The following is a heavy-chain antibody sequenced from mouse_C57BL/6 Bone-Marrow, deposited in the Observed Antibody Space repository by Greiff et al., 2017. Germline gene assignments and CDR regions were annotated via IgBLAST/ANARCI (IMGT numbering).Heavy chain of an antibody. V-gene: IGHV1-59*01. J-gene: IGHJ4*01. CDR3: ASCVTTPAMDY. CDR1: GYTFTSYW. D-gene: IGHD2-3*01. Sequence: QVQLQQPGAELVRPGTSVKLSCKASGYTFTSYWMHWVKQRPGQGLEWIGVIDPSDSYNNYNQKFKGKATLTVDTSSSTAYMQLSSLTSEDSAVYYGASCVTTPAMDYWGQGTSVTVSS. CDR2: IDPSDSYN.